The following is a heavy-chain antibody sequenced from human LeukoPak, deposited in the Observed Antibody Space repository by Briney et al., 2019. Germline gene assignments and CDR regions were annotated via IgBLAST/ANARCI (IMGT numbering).Heavy chain of an antibody. J-gene: IGHJ5*02. CDR2: IYYSGST. CDR3: AREFNLGLDP. V-gene: IGHV4-59*01. Sequence: SETLSLTCTVSDGSISSYYWSWIRQPPGKGLEWIGYIYYSGSTNYNPSLKSRVTISVDTSKNQFSLKLSSVTAADTAVYYCAREFNLGLDPWGQGTLVTVSS. CDR1: DGSISSYY.